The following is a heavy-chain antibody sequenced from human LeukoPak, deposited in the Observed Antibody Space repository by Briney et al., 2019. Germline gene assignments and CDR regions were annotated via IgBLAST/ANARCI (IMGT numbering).Heavy chain of an antibody. Sequence: SVKVSCKASGGTFSSYAISWVRQAPGQGLEWMGGIIPIFGTANYVQKFQGRVTITTDESTSTAYMKLSSLRSEDTAVYYCATDFWSGQYNWFDPWGQGTLVTVSS. CDR3: ATDFWSGQYNWFDP. CDR2: IIPIFGTA. D-gene: IGHD3-3*01. V-gene: IGHV1-69*05. J-gene: IGHJ5*02. CDR1: GGTFSSYA.